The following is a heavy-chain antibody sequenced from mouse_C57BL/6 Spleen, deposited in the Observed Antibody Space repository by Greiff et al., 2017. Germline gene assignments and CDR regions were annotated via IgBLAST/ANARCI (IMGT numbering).Heavy chain of an antibody. V-gene: IGHV1-66*01. CDR2: IYPGSGNT. CDR3: ARSPDGYSYAMDY. Sequence: QVQLQQSGPELVKPGASVKISCKASGYSFTSYYIHWVKQRPGQGLEWIGWIYPGSGNTKYNEKFKGKATLTADTSSSTTYMQLSSLTSEDSAVYYCARSPDGYSYAMDYWGQGTSVTVSS. D-gene: IGHD2-3*01. CDR1: GYSFTSYY. J-gene: IGHJ4*01.